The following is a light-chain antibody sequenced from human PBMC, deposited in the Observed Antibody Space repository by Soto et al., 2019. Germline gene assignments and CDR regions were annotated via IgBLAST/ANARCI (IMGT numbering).Light chain of an antibody. CDR3: QQSYTTPYT. CDR1: QSISSY. CDR2: VAS. J-gene: IGKJ2*01. Sequence: IQMTQSPSSLSASVGDRVTITCRASQSISSYLNWYQQRPGKAPKLLISVASSLHSGVPSRFTGSGSGTDFTLTISSLQPDDFATYYCQQSYTTPYTFGQGTKLEIK. V-gene: IGKV1-39*01.